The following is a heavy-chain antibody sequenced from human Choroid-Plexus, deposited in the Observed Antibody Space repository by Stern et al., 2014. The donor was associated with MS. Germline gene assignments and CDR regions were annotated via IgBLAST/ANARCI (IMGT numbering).Heavy chain of an antibody. CDR3: ARGPPDYYDSSGYYTY. CDR1: GGSISSGGYY. V-gene: IGHV4-31*03. Sequence: QVQLQESGPGLVKPSQTLSLTCTVSGGSISSGGYYWSWIRQHPGKGLEWIGYIYYSGTTYYNPSLKSRVSISVDTSKNQFSLKLSSVTAADTAVYYCARGPPDYYDSSGYYTYWGQGTLVTVSS. J-gene: IGHJ4*02. D-gene: IGHD3-22*01. CDR2: IYYSGTT.